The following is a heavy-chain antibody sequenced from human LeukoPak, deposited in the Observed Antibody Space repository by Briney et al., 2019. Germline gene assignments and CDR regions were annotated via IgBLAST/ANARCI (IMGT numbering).Heavy chain of an antibody. J-gene: IGHJ4*02. D-gene: IGHD2-15*01. CDR1: GFTLSSYV. Sequence: PGRSLRLSCAASGFTLSSYVMHWVRQAPGKGVEGVAVISYDGSNKYYADSVKGRFTISRDNSKNPLYLQMNSLRAEDTAVYYCAKDLGYCSGGSCYEIDYWGQGTLVTVSS. CDR2: ISYDGSNK. V-gene: IGHV3-30*18. CDR3: AKDLGYCSGGSCYEIDY.